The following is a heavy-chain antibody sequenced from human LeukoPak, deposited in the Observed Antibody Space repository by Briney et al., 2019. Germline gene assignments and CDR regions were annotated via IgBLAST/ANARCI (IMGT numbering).Heavy chain of an antibody. D-gene: IGHD3-10*01. CDR1: GGSFSGYY. V-gene: IGHV4-59*10. CDR3: ARLTMFRGVIYGTDWHSDL. J-gene: IGHJ2*01. CDR2: IYASGNT. Sequence: SETLSLTCAVYGGSFSGYYWSWVRQPAGKGLEWIGRIYASGNTNYNPSLKGRVTMTVDTSKNQFSLNLSSVTAVDTAVYYCARLTMFRGVIYGTDWHSDLWGRGTLVTVSS.